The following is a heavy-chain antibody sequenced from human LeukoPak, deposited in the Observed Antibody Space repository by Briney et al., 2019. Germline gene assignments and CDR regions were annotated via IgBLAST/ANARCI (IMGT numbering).Heavy chain of an antibody. CDR2: INEDGSTT. D-gene: IGHD1-26*01. V-gene: IGHV3-74*01. J-gene: IGHJ4*02. CDR1: GFTFSSNW. CDR3: VRDLGGRSGH. Sequence: GGSLRLSCAASGFTFSSNWMHWVRQAPGKGLVWVSRINEDGSTTNYADSVKGRSTIFRDNAKNTLYLQMNSPRAEDTAVYYCVRDLGGRSGHWGQGTLVTVSS.